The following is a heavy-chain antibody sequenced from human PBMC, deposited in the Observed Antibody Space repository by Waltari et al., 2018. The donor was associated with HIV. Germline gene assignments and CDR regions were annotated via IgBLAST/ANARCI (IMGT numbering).Heavy chain of an antibody. Sequence: VRLMQSGAAGGTRGAPVNVSCVAAGHTFPPCYIHCVRQAPRQGLEWMGWNNPNSGCKNFTQKFQDGVTVTTDTTTSTVNMDLRRPTFDDTAVYFCAREGPGDAGGMFNGLNIWGQGTTLTVSS. CDR2: NNPNSGCK. CDR3: AREGPGDAGGMFNGLNI. V-gene: IGHV1-2*02. J-gene: IGHJ3*02. D-gene: IGHD2-8*01. CDR1: GHTFPPCY.